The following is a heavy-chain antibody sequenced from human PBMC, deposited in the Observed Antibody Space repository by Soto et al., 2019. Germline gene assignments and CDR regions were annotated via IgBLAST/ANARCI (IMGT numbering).Heavy chain of an antibody. CDR1: GFTFSSYE. D-gene: IGHD3-3*01. V-gene: IGHV3-48*03. CDR2: ISSSGSTI. Sequence: PGGSLRLSCAASGFTFSSYEMNWVRQAPGKGLEWVSYISSSGSTIYYADSVKGRFTISRDNAKNSLYQQMNSLRAEDTAVYYCARDRGYDFWSGYYNLGYYYYGMDVWGQGTTVTVSS. CDR3: ARDRGYDFWSGYYNLGYYYYGMDV. J-gene: IGHJ6*02.